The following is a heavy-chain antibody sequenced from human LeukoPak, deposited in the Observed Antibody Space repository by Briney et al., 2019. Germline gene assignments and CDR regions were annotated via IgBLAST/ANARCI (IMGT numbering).Heavy chain of an antibody. V-gene: IGHV4-61*02. CDR2: IYTSGNT. CDR1: SGSISSGSYY. D-gene: IGHD3-22*01. Sequence: PSETLSLTCTVSSGSISSGSYYWSWIRQPAGKGLEWIGRIYTSGNTNYNPSLKSRVTISVDTSKNQFSLKLSSVTAADTAVYYCARGGWRSDSSGYYYEESFDYWGQGTLVTVSS. J-gene: IGHJ4*02. CDR3: ARGGWRSDSSGYYYEESFDY.